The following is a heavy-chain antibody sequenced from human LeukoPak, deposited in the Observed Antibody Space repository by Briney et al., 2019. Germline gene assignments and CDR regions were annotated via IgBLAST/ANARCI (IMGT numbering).Heavy chain of an antibody. J-gene: IGHJ4*02. CDR1: GFTFSSYS. CDR3: ARVSDSSSWYSDY. D-gene: IGHD6-13*01. V-gene: IGHV3-21*01. CDR2: ISSSSSYI. Sequence: PGGSLRLSCAASGFTFSSYSMNWVRQAPGEGLEWVSSISSSSSYIYYADSVKGRFTISRDNAKNSLYLQMNSPRAEDTAVYYCARVSDSSSWYSDYWGQGTLVTVSS.